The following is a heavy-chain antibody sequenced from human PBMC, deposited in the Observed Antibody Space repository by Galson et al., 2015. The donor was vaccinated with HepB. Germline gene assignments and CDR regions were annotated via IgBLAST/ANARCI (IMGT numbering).Heavy chain of an antibody. CDR3: ARDKPYYYDSSGYPYWYFDL. CDR1: AFTFSNYP. Sequence: LRLSCAASAFTFSNYPMHWVRQAPGKGLQWVALIWYDGSNKYYADSVKGRFTISRDNSKNTLYLQMNSLRAEDTAVYYCARDKPYYYDSSGYPYWYFDLWGRGTLVTVSS. D-gene: IGHD3-22*01. CDR2: IWYDGSNK. J-gene: IGHJ2*01. V-gene: IGHV3-33*08.